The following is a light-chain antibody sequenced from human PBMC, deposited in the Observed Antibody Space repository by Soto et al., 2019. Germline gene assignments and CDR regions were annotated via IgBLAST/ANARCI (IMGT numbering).Light chain of an antibody. J-gene: IGKJ1*01. CDR1: QSATPQ. V-gene: IGKV3-20*01. CDR2: GAY. Sequence: IVLTQSPGTLSLSPGERATLSCRASQSATPQLAWYQQKPGQAPRLIIHGAYSRATGVQDRITGSGSGTDFTLSISRLEPEDFAVYYCQQYGGSTRTFGQGTKVDI. CDR3: QQYGGSTRT.